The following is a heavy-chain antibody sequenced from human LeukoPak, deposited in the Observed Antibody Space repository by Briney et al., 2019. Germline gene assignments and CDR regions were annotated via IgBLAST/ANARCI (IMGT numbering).Heavy chain of an antibody. CDR1: GYTFTGYY. V-gene: IGHV1-2*02. CDR2: INPNSGGT. Sequence: ASVKVSCKASGYTFTGYYMHWVRQAPGQGLEWMGWINPNSGGTNYAQKFQGRVTMTRDTSISTAYMELSRLRSDDTAVYYCARDFWSGYYEPSETGCGYWGQGTLVTVSS. CDR3: ARDFWSGYYEPSETGCGY. D-gene: IGHD3-3*01. J-gene: IGHJ4*02.